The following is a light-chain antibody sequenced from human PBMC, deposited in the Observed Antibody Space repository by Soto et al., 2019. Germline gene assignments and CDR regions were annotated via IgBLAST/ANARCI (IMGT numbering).Light chain of an antibody. Sequence: EIVLTQSPATLSLSPGERATLSCRASQSVGSYLAWYQQKPGQAPRLLIYDASNRATGIPDRFSGSGSGTDFTLTISSLVPEDFAVYYCERRSSWWYTLGQGTKLEIK. CDR1: QSVGSY. V-gene: IGKV3-11*01. CDR3: ERRSSWWYT. J-gene: IGKJ2*01. CDR2: DAS.